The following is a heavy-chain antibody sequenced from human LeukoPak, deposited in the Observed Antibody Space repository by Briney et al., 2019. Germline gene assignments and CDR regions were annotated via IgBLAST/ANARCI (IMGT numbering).Heavy chain of an antibody. J-gene: IGHJ4*02. V-gene: IGHV3-33*01. D-gene: IGHD5-24*01. CDR3: ARGWLQYYLDN. Sequence: GGSLRLSYAASGFTFSSYGMHWVRQAPGKGLEWVALIWYDGSSIYYADSVKGRFTISRDNSKNTLYLQMNSLRADDTAVYYCARGWLQYYLDNWGQGTPVTVSS. CDR2: IWYDGSSI. CDR1: GFTFSSYG.